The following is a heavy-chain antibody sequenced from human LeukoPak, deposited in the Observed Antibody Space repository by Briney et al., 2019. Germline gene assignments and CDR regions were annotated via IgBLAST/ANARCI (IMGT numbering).Heavy chain of an antibody. D-gene: IGHD1-26*01. CDR3: ARNPAGIGDY. Sequence: GGSLRLSCAASGFTFSTYAMTGVRQAPGKGLEWVSAVIASGGTTYYADSVKGRFTISRDNSKNTLYLQMNSLRAEDTAVYYCARNPAGIGDYWGQGTLVTVSS. V-gene: IGHV3-23*01. J-gene: IGHJ4*02. CDR1: GFTFSTYA. CDR2: VIASGGTT.